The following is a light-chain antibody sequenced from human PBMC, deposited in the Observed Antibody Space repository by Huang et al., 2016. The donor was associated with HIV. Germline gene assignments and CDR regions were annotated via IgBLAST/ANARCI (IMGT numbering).Light chain of an antibody. V-gene: IGKV3-20*01. CDR3: QHYGGSPLIT. CDR2: GAS. CDR1: QSVSSSF. Sequence: EIVLTQSPGTLSLSPGERATISCRASQSVSSSFLVWYQQKVGQAPRLLIYGASSRATGIPDMFSGSGSGADFTRTISRLEPEDFAVYYCQHYGGSPLITFGQGTRLDIK. J-gene: IGKJ5*01.